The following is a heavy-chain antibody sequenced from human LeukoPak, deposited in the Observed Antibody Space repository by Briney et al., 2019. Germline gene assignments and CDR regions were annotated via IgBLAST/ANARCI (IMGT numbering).Heavy chain of an antibody. Sequence: SETLSLTCTVSGGSISSYYWSWIRQPPGKGLEWIGYIYYSGSTNYNPSLKSRVTISVDTSKNQFSLKLSSVTAADTAVYYCARFEVAGTYYWGQGTLVTVSS. CDR3: ARFEVAGTYY. CDR1: GGSISSYY. J-gene: IGHJ4*02. CDR2: IYYSGST. D-gene: IGHD6-19*01. V-gene: IGHV4-59*01.